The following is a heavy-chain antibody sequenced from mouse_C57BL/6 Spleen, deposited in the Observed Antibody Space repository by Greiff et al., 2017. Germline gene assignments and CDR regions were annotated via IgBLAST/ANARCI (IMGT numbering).Heavy chain of an antibody. CDR1: GFTFSSYA. CDR2: ISDGGSYT. Sequence: EVQLVESGGGLVKPGGSLKLSCAASGFTFSSYAMSWVRQTPEKRLEWVATISDGGSYTYYPDNVKGRFTISRDNAKNNLYLQMSHLKSEDTAMYDSARDDDGYSFAYWGQGTLVTVSA. V-gene: IGHV5-4*01. D-gene: IGHD2-3*01. CDR3: ARDDDGYSFAY. J-gene: IGHJ3*01.